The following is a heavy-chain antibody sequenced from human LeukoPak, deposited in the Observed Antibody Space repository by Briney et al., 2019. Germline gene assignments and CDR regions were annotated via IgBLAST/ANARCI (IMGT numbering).Heavy chain of an antibody. Sequence: GGSLRLSCAASGFTFSSYAMSWVRQAPGKGLEWVSAISGSGGSTYYVDSVKGRFTISRDNSKNTLYLQMNSLRAEDTAVYYCAQDGASIRFDNWGQGTLVSVSS. D-gene: IGHD3-16*01. CDR2: ISGSGGST. CDR3: AQDGASIRFDN. V-gene: IGHV3-23*01. J-gene: IGHJ4*02. CDR1: GFTFSSYA.